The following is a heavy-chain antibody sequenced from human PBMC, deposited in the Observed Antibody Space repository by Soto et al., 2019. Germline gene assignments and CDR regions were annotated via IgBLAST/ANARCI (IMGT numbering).Heavy chain of an antibody. D-gene: IGHD5-12*01. J-gene: IGHJ1*01. V-gene: IGHV1-3*01. CDR2: INAGNGNT. CDR3: ARSAKKTWLPDF. Sequence: ASVKVSCKASGFSFIDYSILWVRQAPGQSLEWLGWINAGNGNTKYSHKFQDRVTITSDTSATTTYMELRSLRSEDTAVFYCARSAKKTWLPDFWGQGTRVTVS. CDR1: GFSFIDYS.